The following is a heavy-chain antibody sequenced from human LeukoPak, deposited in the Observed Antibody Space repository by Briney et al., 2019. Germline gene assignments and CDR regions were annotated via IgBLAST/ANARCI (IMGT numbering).Heavy chain of an antibody. CDR1: GYTFTGYF. CDR2: INPNSGDT. V-gene: IGHV1-2*02. Sequence: VASVKVSCMASGYTFTGYFMHWVRQAPGQGLEWMGWINPNSGDTNYAQKFQGRVTMTRDTSNSTADMELRRQRSDDTAVYYCARYRGSYSCDYWGQGTLVTVSS. CDR3: ARYRGSYSCDY. D-gene: IGHD1-26*01. J-gene: IGHJ4*02.